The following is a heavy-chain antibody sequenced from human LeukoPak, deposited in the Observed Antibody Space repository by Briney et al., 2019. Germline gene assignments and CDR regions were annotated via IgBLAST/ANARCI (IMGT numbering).Heavy chain of an antibody. V-gene: IGHV4-59*12. CDR3: ARETTVTTYNWFDP. CDR2: IYYSGST. D-gene: IGHD4-17*01. J-gene: IGHJ5*02. CDR1: GGSISSYY. Sequence: SETLSLTCTVSGGSISSYYWSWIRQPPGKGLEWIGYIYYSGSTNYNPSLKSRVTISVDTSKNQFPLKLSSVTAADTAVYYCARETTVTTYNWFDPWGQGTLVTVSS.